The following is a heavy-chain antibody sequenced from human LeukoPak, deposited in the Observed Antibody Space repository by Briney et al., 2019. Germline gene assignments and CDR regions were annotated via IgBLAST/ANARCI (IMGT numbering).Heavy chain of an antibody. CDR3: ASEEFYDGSGPDAFDI. D-gene: IGHD3-22*01. V-gene: IGHV1-45*02. J-gene: IGHJ3*02. Sequence: ASVKVSCKASGYTFTYRYLHWVRQAPGQALEWMGWITPFNGNTNYAQKFQDRVTITRDRSMSTAYMELSSLRSEDTAMYYCASEEFYDGSGPDAFDIWGQGTMVTVSS. CDR2: ITPFNGNT. CDR1: GYTFTYRY.